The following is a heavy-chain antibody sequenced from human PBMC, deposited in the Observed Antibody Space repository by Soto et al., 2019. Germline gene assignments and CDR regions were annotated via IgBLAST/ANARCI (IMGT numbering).Heavy chain of an antibody. D-gene: IGHD2-15*01. CDR1: GGTFSSYA. J-gene: IGHJ6*02. CDR3: ARSIVVVVAATHYYYYYYGMDV. Sequence: VKVSCKASGGTFSSYAISWVRQAPGQGLEWMGGIIPIFGTANYAQKFQGRVTITADESTSTAYMELSSLRSEDTAVYYCARSIVVVVAATHYYYYYYGMDVWGQGTTVTVSS. CDR2: IIPIFGTA. V-gene: IGHV1-69*13.